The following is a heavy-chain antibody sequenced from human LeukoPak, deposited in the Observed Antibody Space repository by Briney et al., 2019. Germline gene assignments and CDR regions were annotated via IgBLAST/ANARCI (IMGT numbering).Heavy chain of an antibody. J-gene: IGHJ3*02. Sequence: GGSLRLSCAASGFTVSSNYMSWVRQAPGKGLEWVSVIYSGGSTYYADSVKGRFTISRDNSKNTLYLQMNSLRAKDTAVYYCAREPKGGYDAFDIWGQGTMVTVSS. CDR3: AREPKGGYDAFDI. D-gene: IGHD3-16*01. CDR1: GFTVSSNY. CDR2: IYSGGST. V-gene: IGHV3-66*01.